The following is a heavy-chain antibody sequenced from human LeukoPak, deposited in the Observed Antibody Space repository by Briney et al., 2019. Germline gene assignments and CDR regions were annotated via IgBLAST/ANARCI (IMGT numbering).Heavy chain of an antibody. CDR2: ISGSGGST. CDR3: AKVLTVDIDY. V-gene: IGHV3-23*01. D-gene: IGHD5-12*01. J-gene: IGHJ4*02. CDR1: GFTFSSYG. Sequence: GGSLRLSCAASGFTFSSYGMSWVRQAPGEGLEWVSAISGSGGSTYYADSVKGRFTISRDNSKNTLYLQMNGLRAEDTAVYYCAKVLTVDIDYWGQGTLVTVSS.